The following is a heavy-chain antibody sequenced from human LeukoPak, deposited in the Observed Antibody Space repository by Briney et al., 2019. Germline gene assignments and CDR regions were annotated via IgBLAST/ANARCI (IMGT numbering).Heavy chain of an antibody. V-gene: IGHV1-46*01. CDR2: INPSGGST. CDR1: GYTFTSYY. D-gene: IGHD3-22*01. J-gene: IGHJ3*02. CDR3: ARSLNRITMIVVVIADDAFDI. Sequence: GASVKVSCKASGYTFTSYYMHWVRQAPGQGLEWMGIINPSGGSTSYAQKLQGRVTMTRDTSTSTVYMELSSLRSEDTAVYYCARSLNRITMIVVVIADDAFDIWGQGTMVTVSS.